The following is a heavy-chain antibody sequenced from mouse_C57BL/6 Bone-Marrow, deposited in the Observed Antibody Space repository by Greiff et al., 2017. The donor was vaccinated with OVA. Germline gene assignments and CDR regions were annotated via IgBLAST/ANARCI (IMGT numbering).Heavy chain of an antibody. CDR2: IYPRSGNT. Sequence: VQLQQSGAELARPGASVKLSCKASGYTFTSYGISWVKQRTGQGLEWIGEIYPRSGNTYYNEKFKGKATLTADKSSSTAYMELRSLTSEDSAVYFCARRDYGSSFYYARDYWGQGTSVTVSS. V-gene: IGHV1-81*01. J-gene: IGHJ4*01. CDR1: GYTFTSYG. D-gene: IGHD1-1*01. CDR3: ARRDYGSSFYYARDY.